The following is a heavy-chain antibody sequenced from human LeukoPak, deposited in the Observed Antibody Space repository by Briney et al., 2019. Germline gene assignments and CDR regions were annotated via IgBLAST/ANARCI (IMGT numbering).Heavy chain of an antibody. CDR2: IYYSGST. D-gene: IGHD1-14*01. CDR1: GGSISSYY. V-gene: IGHV4-59*01. CDR3: ARDRTGSY. J-gene: IGHJ4*02. Sequence: PSEALSLTCTVSGGSISSYYWSWIRQPPGKGLEWIGYIYYSGSTNYNPSLKSRVTISVDTSKNQFSLKLSSVTAADTAVHYCARDRTGSYWGQGTLVTVSS.